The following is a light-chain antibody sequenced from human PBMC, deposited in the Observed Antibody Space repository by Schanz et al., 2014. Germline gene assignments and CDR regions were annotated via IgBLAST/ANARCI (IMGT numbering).Light chain of an antibody. Sequence: DIQMTQSPSSLSASVGDRVTITCQASQDITNYLNWYQQKPGKAPKLLIYDASNLETGVPSRFSGSGSGTDFTFTISSLQPDDFATYYCQQYNSYSPQTFGQGTKVEIK. J-gene: IGKJ1*01. V-gene: IGKV1-33*01. CDR1: QDITNY. CDR2: DAS. CDR3: QQYNSYSPQT.